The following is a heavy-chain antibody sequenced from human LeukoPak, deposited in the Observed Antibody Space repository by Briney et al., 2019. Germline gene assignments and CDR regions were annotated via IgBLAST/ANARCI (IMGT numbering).Heavy chain of an antibody. CDR3: ARYEDLYLFDY. J-gene: IGHJ4*02. D-gene: IGHD3-16*01. CDR1: GYSFTNYW. Sequence: GESLKISCKGSGYSFTNYWIGWVRQMPGKGLEWMGIIYPGDSDTRYSPSFQGQVTISVDKSISTAYLQWSSLKASDTAMYFCARYEDLYLFDYWGQGTLVTVSS. CDR2: IYPGDSDT. V-gene: IGHV5-51*01.